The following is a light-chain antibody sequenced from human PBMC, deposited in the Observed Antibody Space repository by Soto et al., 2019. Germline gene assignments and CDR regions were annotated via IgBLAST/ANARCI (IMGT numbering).Light chain of an antibody. CDR3: RLSDNWPGS. V-gene: IGKV3-15*01. CDR2: GVS. Sequence: IRRSTARQSVSQGERATGSGRASQSVSSNLAWYQQKPGQAPRLLIYGVSTRATGIPARFSGIRSGTEFTLAISCLQSGAFAVRCSRLSDNWPGSFAQGTRLEIK. J-gene: IGKJ5*01. CDR1: QSVSSN.